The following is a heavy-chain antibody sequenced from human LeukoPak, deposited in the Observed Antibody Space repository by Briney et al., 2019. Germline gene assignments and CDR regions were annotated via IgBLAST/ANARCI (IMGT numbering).Heavy chain of an antibody. CDR3: ARQLYSSGSYYAPMDV. J-gene: IGHJ6*03. CDR1: GGSISSSIYF. V-gene: IGHV4-39*01. D-gene: IGHD3-10*01. CDR2: IHYSGST. Sequence: PSETLSLTCTVSGGSISSSIYFWGWIRQPPWKGLEWIGSIHYSGSTYHDPSLKSRVTVSLDTSKNQFSLKLSSVTATDTAVYYCARQLYSSGSYYAPMDVWGKGTTVTISS.